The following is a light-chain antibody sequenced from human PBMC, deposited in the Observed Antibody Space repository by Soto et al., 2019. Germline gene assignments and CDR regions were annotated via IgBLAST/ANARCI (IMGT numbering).Light chain of an antibody. Sequence: DIQMTQSPSTLSAFVGDRVTITCRASQTISSWLAWYQQRPGKAPNLLIYKASSLESGVPSRFSGSGSGTEFTLTISSLQPDDFATYYCQQYSTFSPTFGQGTKVDIK. CDR1: QTISSW. J-gene: IGKJ1*01. CDR2: KAS. V-gene: IGKV1-5*03. CDR3: QQYSTFSPT.